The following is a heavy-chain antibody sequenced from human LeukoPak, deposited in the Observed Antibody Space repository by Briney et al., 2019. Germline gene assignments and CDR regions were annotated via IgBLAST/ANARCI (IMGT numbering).Heavy chain of an antibody. V-gene: IGHV1-2*02. CDR3: ARFWSRGVVSRGMDV. J-gene: IGHJ6*02. CDR1: GYTFTCYY. Sequence: GASVKVSCKASGYTFTCYYMHWVRQAPAQGLEWMGWINPNSGGTNYAQKFQGRVTMTRDTSISTAYMELSRLRSDDTAVYYCARFWSRGVVSRGMDVWGQGTTVTVSS. CDR2: INPNSGGT. D-gene: IGHD3-3*01.